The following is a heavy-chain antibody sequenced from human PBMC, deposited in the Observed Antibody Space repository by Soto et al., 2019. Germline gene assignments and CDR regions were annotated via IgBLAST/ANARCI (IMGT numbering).Heavy chain of an antibody. CDR2: IYHSGST. Sequence: SETLSLTCAVSGGSISSGGYSWSWIRQPPGKGPEWIGYIYHSGSTYYNPSLKSRVTISVDRSKNQFSLKLSSVTAADTAVYYCARGGGYTFDYWGQGTLVTVSS. V-gene: IGHV4-30-2*01. CDR3: ARGGGYTFDY. J-gene: IGHJ4*02. CDR1: GGSISSGGYS. D-gene: IGHD3-16*01.